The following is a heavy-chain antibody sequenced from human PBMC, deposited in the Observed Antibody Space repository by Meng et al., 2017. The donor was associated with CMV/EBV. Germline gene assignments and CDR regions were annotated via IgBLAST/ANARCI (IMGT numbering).Heavy chain of an antibody. V-gene: IGHV3-30*02. CDR1: GLTFSSYG. Sequence: GESLKISCAASGLTFSSYGMHWVRQAPGKGLEWVAFIRYDGSNKYYADSVKGRFTISRDNSKNTLYLQMNSLRAEDTAVYYCAKDPRYCSSTSCEPSDYWGQGTLVTVSS. D-gene: IGHD2-2*01. J-gene: IGHJ4*02. CDR2: IRYDGSNK. CDR3: AKDPRYCSSTSCEPSDY.